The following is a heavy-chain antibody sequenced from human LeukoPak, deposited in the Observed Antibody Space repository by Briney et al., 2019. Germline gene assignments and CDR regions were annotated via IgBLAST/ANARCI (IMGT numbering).Heavy chain of an antibody. D-gene: IGHD4-11*01. Sequence: SETLSLTCTVSGGSISSYYWSWIRQSPGNGLEWVGYIQYSGSTNYNPSLKSRVSISVDTSKNQFSLKLSSVTAADTAVYYCARGRGYNSYSLRSFDYWGQGTLVTVSS. V-gene: IGHV4-59*01. J-gene: IGHJ4*02. CDR1: GGSISSYY. CDR3: ARGRGYNSYSLRSFDY. CDR2: IQYSGST.